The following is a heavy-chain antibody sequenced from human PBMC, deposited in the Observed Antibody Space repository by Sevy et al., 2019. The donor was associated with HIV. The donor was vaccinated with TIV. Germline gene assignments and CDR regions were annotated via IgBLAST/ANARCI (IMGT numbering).Heavy chain of an antibody. CDR2: INHRGST. V-gene: IGHV4-34*01. Sequence: SETLSLTCAVYGGSFSGYYWSWIRQPPGKGLEWIGEINHRGSTNYNPSLKSRVTISVDTSKNQFSLKLSSVTAADTAVYYCARGGLGGNIGSSTYYFDYWGQGTLVTVSS. CDR3: ARGGLGGNIGSSTYYFDY. D-gene: IGHD3-16*02. J-gene: IGHJ4*02. CDR1: GGSFSGYY.